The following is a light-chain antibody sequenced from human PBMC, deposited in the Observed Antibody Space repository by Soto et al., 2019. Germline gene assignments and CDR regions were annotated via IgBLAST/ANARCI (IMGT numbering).Light chain of an antibody. J-gene: IGKJ5*01. CDR2: EAS. CDR1: PSVSSN. V-gene: IGKV3-15*01. Sequence: DIVMTQSPATLSVSPGERATLACRASPSVSSNLAWYQQKPGQAPRLLIYEASTRATVIPARFSGSGSGTEFTLTISSLQSEDFAVYYCQQYNDGTPITFGQGTRLEIK. CDR3: QQYNDGTPIT.